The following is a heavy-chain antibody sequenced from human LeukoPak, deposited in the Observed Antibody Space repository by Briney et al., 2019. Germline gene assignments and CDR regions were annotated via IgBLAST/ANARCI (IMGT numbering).Heavy chain of an antibody. J-gene: IGHJ6*02. D-gene: IGHD2-15*01. CDR2: ISGSGGTT. CDR3: AKLYCSGGSCYSSYYYYGMDV. Sequence: GGSLRLSCAASGFTFSSYAMSWVRQAPGKGLELVSGISGSGGTTYYADSVKGRYTISRDNSKNTLYLQLNSPRAEDTAIYYCAKLYCSGGSCYSSYYYYGMDVWGQGTTVTVSS. CDR1: GFTFSSYA. V-gene: IGHV3-23*01.